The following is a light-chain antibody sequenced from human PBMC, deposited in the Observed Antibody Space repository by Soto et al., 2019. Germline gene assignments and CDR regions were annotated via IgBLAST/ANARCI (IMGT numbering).Light chain of an antibody. CDR3: QKYSSIALT. CDR2: GAA. Sequence: DIQMTQSPSSLSASVGDRVTITCRASQGIGNFLAWYQQKPGKVPKRLIYGAATLQSVVPSRFSTSGSETDFKLAITSWQREDAATYQCQKYSSIALTFGGGTKAQIK. CDR1: QGIGNF. J-gene: IGKJ4*01. V-gene: IGKV1-27*01.